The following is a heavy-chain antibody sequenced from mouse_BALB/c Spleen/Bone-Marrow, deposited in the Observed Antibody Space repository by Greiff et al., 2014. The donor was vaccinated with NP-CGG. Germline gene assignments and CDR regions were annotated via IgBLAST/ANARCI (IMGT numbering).Heavy chain of an antibody. CDR1: GYTFTSYW. CDR3: ARRAYGGSYGFAY. CDR2: INPSTDYT. Sequence: QVQLKESGAELAKPGASLKMSCKASGYTFTSYWMHWVKQRPGQGLEWIGYINPSTDYTEYNQKFKDKATLTADKSSSTDFMQLSSLTSEDSAVYYCARRAYGGSYGFAYWGQGTLVTVSA. D-gene: IGHD1-1*01. V-gene: IGHV1-7*01. J-gene: IGHJ3*01.